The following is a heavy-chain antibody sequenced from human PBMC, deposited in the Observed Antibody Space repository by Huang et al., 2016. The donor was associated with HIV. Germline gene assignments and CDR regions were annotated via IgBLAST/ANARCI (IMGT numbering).Heavy chain of an antibody. D-gene: IGHD3-9*01. CDR1: EYTLTELS. CDR3: ATGFDVFFDF. Sequence: QVQLVQSRAEVKKPGDSVKVYCKVSEYTLTELSIHWVRQPPGHGLEWLGSFDPDIGETSYAQKFQGRVTMTEDTATETAFMELSGLRPEDTAVYYCATGFDVFFDFWGQGTLVTVSS. J-gene: IGHJ4*02. CDR2: FDPDIGET. V-gene: IGHV1-24*01.